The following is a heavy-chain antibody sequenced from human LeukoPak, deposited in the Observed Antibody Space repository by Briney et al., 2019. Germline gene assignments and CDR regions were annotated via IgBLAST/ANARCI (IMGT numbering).Heavy chain of an antibody. CDR2: TYYRSKWYN. D-gene: IGHD3-10*01. V-gene: IGHV6-1*01. J-gene: IGHJ6*04. CDR3: ARGRVTMVRGSAMDV. Sequence: SQTLSLTCAISGDSVSSNSAAWNWIRQSPSRGLEWLGRTYYRSKWYNDYAVSVKSRITINPDTSKNQFSLKLSSVTAADTAVYYCARGRVTMVRGSAMDVWGKGTTVTVSS. CDR1: GDSVSSNSAA.